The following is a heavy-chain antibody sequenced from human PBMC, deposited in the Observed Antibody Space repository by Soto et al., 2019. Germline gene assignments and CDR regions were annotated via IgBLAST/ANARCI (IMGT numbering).Heavy chain of an antibody. J-gene: IGHJ5*02. D-gene: IGHD3-9*01. CDR2: IYPGGVNI. V-gene: IGHV1-46*01. CDR3: ARVFTYYDILNGYYAYNWFDP. CDR1: GYSFTSHY. Sequence: ASVKVSCKAIGYSFTSHYMHWVRQAPGQGLEWMGAIYPGGVNIGYAQKFKGRVTMTKDTSTSTVYMELNSLTSDDTAVYYCARVFTYYDILNGYYAYNWFDPWGQGTPVTVSS.